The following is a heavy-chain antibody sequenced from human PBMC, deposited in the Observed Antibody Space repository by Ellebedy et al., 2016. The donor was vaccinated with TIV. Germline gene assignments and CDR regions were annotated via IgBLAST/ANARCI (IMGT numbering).Heavy chain of an antibody. CDR1: GFTFSSYD. J-gene: IGHJ6*02. V-gene: IGHV3-30*03. CDR2: ISYDANNK. CDR3: ARNDAMDV. Sequence: GESLKISCAASGFTFSSYDMHWVRQAPGKGLEWVALISYDANNKYYADSVKGRFTISEDFSKSTLYLQMNSLRPEDTAVYYCARNDAMDVWGQGTTVTVSS.